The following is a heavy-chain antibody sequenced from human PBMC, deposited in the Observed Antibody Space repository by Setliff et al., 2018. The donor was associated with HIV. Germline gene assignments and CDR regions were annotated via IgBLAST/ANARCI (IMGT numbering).Heavy chain of an antibody. CDR3: ANCNNPGYSSSWYNYYGMDV. D-gene: IGHD6-13*01. J-gene: IGHJ6*02. CDR2: ITSGSRNI. Sequence: PGGSLRLSCAASGFTFGAYTMNWVRQAPGKGLEWVSSITSGSRNIYYADSVKGRFTISRDNSKNTLYLQMNNLRAEDTAVYYCANCNNPGYSSSWYNYYGMDVWGQGTTVTVSS. CDR1: GFTFGAYT. V-gene: IGHV3-23*01.